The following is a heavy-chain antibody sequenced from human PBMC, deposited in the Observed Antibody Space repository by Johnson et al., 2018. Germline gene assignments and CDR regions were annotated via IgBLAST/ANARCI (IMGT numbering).Heavy chain of an antibody. V-gene: IGHV1-69*06. J-gene: IGHJ6*02. CDR1: GGMFSSPA. CDR2: IIPMFGTA. D-gene: IGHD2-8*01. CDR3: AFCAHGFCYTGDFYGMDV. Sequence: QVQLQESGAEVKKPGSSVKVSCKASGGMFSSPAISWVRQAPGQGLEWMGGIIPMFGTANYAQRFQDRLTITADKPTSTVHMELSSLRSEDTAIYYCAFCAHGFCYTGDFYGMDVWGQGTTVTVSS.